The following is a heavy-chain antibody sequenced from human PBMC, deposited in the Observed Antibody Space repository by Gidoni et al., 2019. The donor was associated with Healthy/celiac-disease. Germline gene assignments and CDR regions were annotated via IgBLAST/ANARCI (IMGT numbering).Heavy chain of an antibody. V-gene: IGHV3-23*01. CDR1: GYNFSSSA. CDR3: AKDPAGIEWELLSSGMYLGY. D-gene: IGHD1-26*01. Sequence: EVQLLESGGGVVQAGGSRRGSCADSGYNFSSSAIVGVSRAPGKGLEWVSAIIGSGVSTDYAYSVKGRVTISRDNSKNTLYLQMNSLRAEDTAVYYCAKDPAGIEWELLSSGMYLGYWGQGTLVTVSS. CDR2: IIGSGVST. J-gene: IGHJ4*02.